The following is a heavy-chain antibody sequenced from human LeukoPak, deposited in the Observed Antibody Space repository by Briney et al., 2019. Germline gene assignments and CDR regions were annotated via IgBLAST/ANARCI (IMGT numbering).Heavy chain of an antibody. Sequence: SVKVSCKAAGGTFGSDTIGWVRRAPGQGLEWMGRIIPILGIANYAQKFQGRVTITADKSTSTAYMELSSLRSEDTAVYYCAREYMWELPTQYYFDYWGQGTLVTVSS. CDR2: IIPILGIA. V-gene: IGHV1-69*04. CDR1: GGTFGSDT. CDR3: AREYMWELPTQYYFDY. D-gene: IGHD1-26*01. J-gene: IGHJ4*02.